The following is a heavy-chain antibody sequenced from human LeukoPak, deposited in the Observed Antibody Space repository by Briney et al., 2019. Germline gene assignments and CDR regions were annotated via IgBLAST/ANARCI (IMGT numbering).Heavy chain of an antibody. D-gene: IGHD1-26*01. CDR3: AKDLSEGATDH. CDR2: VNTDESSR. V-gene: IGHV3-74*01. J-gene: IGHJ4*02. CDR1: GFTLSSHW. Sequence: GGSLRLSCAASGFTLSSHWMHWVRQAPGKGLMWVSRVNTDESSRDYADFVKGRFTISRDNAKNTVYLQMNSLRAEDTAVYYCAKDLSEGATDHWGQGTLVTVSS.